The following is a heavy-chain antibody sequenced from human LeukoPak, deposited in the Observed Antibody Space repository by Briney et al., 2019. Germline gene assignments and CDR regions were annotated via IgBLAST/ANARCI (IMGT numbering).Heavy chain of an antibody. CDR2: INHSGST. Sequence: SETLSLTCAVYGGSFSGYYWSWIRQPPGTGLEWIREINHSGSTNYNPSLKSRVTISVDTSKNQFSLKLGSVTAADTAVYYCARAVIVGAKGLDYWGQGTLVTVSS. CDR1: GGSFSGYY. D-gene: IGHD1-26*01. V-gene: IGHV4-34*01. J-gene: IGHJ4*02. CDR3: ARAVIVGAKGLDY.